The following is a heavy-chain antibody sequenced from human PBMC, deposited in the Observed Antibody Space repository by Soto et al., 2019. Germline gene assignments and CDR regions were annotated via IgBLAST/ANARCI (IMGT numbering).Heavy chain of an antibody. V-gene: IGHV4-4*02. CDR1: GGSISSSNW. CDR3: ARDVAIGYDSSGYYYDY. D-gene: IGHD3-22*01. CDR2: IYHSGST. J-gene: IGHJ4*02. Sequence: QVQLQESGPGLVKPSGTLSLTCAVSGGSISSSNWWSWVRQPPGKGLEWIGEIYHSGSTNYNPSLKSRVHISVDKSKNQFSLKLSSVTAADTAVYYCARDVAIGYDSSGYYYDYWGQGTLVTVSS.